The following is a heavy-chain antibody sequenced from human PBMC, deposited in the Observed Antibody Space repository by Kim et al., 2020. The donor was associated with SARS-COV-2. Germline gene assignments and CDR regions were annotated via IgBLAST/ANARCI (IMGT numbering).Heavy chain of an antibody. CDR3: AKDSDAIWFGELYIDY. CDR1: GFTFSSYG. Sequence: GGSLRLSCAASGFTFSSYGMHWVRQAPGKGLEWVAVISYDGSNKYYADSVKGRFTISRDNSKNTLYLQMNSLRAEDTAVYYCAKDSDAIWFGELYIDYWGQGTLVTVSS. J-gene: IGHJ4*02. D-gene: IGHD3-10*01. V-gene: IGHV3-30*18. CDR2: ISYDGSNK.